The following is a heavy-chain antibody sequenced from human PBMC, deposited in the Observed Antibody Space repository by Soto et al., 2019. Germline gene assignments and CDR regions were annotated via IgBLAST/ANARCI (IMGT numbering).Heavy chain of an antibody. CDR3: ERGGGGKWEP. V-gene: IGHV3-30-3*01. J-gene: IGHJ4*02. CDR2: ISSDENNK. D-gene: IGHD1-26*01. CDR1: GFTFSSST. Sequence: QVQLVESGGGVVQPGRSLRLSCAASGFTFSSSTMYWVRQAPGKGLEWVAIISSDENNKYCADSVKGRFIISRDNSKNTLYLQINSLRPEDTAVYYWERGGGGKWEPWGQGTLVTFSS.